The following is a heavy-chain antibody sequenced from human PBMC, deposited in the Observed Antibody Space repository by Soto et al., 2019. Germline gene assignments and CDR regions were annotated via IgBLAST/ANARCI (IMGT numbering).Heavy chain of an antibody. CDR2: ISYDGSNK. CDR3: TRRGYGMDV. J-gene: IGHJ6*02. V-gene: IGHV3-30-3*01. Sequence: GGSLRLSCAASGFTFSSYAMHWVRQAPGKGLEWVAFISYDGSNKYYADSVKGRFTISRDNSKNTLYLQMNSLRGEDTAVYYCTRRGYGMDVWGQGTTVTVSS. CDR1: GFTFSSYA.